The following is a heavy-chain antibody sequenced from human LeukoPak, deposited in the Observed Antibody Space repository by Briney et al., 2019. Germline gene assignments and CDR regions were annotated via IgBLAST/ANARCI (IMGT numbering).Heavy chain of an antibody. D-gene: IGHD5-24*01. CDR2: LRGDGDT. CDR3: AREMATIDYFDY. J-gene: IGHJ4*02. V-gene: IGHV3-23*01. CDR1: GFTFSSYA. Sequence: PGGSLRLSCAASGFTFSSYAMSWVRQAPARGLEWVSSLRGDGDTFYADSVKGRFTLSRDNAKNSLYLQMNSLRAEDTAVYYCAREMATIDYFDYWGQGTLVTVSS.